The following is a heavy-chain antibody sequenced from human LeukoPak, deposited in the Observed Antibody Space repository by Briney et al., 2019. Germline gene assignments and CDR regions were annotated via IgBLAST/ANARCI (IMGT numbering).Heavy chain of an antibody. CDR1: GGSFGGYY. D-gene: IGHD3-3*01. CDR2: INHSGST. V-gene: IGHV4-34*01. CDR3: ARGSYDFWSGYYRNWFDP. J-gene: IGHJ5*02. Sequence: SETLSLTCAVYGGSFGGYYWSWIRQPPGKGLEWIGEINHSGSTNYNPSLKSRVTISVDTSKNQFSLKLSSVTAADTAVYYCARGSYDFWSGYYRNWFDPWGQGTLVTVSS.